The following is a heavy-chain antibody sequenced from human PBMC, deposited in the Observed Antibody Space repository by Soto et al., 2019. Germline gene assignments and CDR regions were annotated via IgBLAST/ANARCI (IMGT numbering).Heavy chain of an antibody. Sequence: SETLSLTCTVSGGSVSNYYWSWIRQPAGKGLEWIGRIYTNRITNFSPSLKSRVTMSVDTSKNQVSLKLTSVTAADTAVYYCAGAAAASDVYFDYWGQGTQVTVS. V-gene: IGHV4-4*07. J-gene: IGHJ4*02. CDR3: AGAAAASDVYFDY. CDR2: IYTNRIT. D-gene: IGHD6-25*01. CDR1: GGSVSNYY.